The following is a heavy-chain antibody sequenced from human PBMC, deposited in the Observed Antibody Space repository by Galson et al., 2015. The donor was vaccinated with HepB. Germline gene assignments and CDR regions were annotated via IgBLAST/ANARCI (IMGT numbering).Heavy chain of an antibody. V-gene: IGHV1-2*02. CDR2: INPNSGGT. J-gene: IGHJ4*02. CDR1: GYTFTGHY. D-gene: IGHD5-24*01. Sequence: SVKVSCKASGYTFTGHYLHWVRQAPGQGLEWMGWINPNSGGTNYAQMSQGRVTMTRDTSISTAYMELRRLTSDDTAVYYCVRDVEMATMSFDYWGQGILVTVSS. CDR3: VRDVEMATMSFDY.